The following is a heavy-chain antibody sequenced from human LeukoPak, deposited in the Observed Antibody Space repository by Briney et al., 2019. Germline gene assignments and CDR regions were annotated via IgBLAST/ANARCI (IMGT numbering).Heavy chain of an antibody. CDR3: AKGGEDSGYNSHFDY. CDR2: ISGSGGSR. J-gene: IGHJ4*02. D-gene: IGHD5-24*01. Sequence: GGSLRLSCATSGFTFTSYALGWVRQAPGKGLEWVSLISGSGGSRYYGDSVKGRFTISRDDSKNLVYLEMNSLRVGDTAVYYCAKGGEDSGYNSHFDYWGQGTLVIVSS. V-gene: IGHV3-23*01. CDR1: GFTFTSYA.